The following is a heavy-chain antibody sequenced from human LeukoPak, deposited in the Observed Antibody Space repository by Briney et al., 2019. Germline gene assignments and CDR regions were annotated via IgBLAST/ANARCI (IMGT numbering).Heavy chain of an antibody. Sequence: GGSLRLSCAASGFTFGAYYMTWVRQAPGKGLEWVAHIKQDGSEKYYVDSVKGRFTISRDNANNSLNLQMNSLRAEDTAVYYCARMSGIAVAAIWISYFDYWGQGTLVTVSS. D-gene: IGHD6-19*01. CDR2: IKQDGSEK. CDR3: ARMSGIAVAAIWISYFDY. V-gene: IGHV3-7*03. CDR1: GFTFGAYY. J-gene: IGHJ4*02.